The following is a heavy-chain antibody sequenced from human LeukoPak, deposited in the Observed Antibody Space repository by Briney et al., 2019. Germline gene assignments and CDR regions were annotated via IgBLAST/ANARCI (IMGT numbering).Heavy chain of an antibody. CDR2: IRYDGSNK. V-gene: IGHV3-30*02. CDR1: GFTFSSYG. J-gene: IGHJ6*02. Sequence: GGSLRLSCAASGFTFSSYGMHWVRQAPGKGLEWVAFIRYDGSNKYYADSVKGRFTISRDNSKNTLYLQMNSLRAEDTAVYYCARGTPSSSGWLYYGMDVWGQGTTVTVSS. D-gene: IGHD6-19*01. CDR3: ARGTPSSSGWLYYGMDV.